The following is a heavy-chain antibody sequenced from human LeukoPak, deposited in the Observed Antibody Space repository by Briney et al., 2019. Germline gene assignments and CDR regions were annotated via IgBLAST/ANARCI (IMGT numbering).Heavy chain of an antibody. V-gene: IGHV3-48*04. Sequence: AGRSLRLSCAASGFTFSTFAMIWVRQAPGKGLEWVSYISSSGSTIYYADSVKGRFTISRDNAKNSLYLQMNSLRAEDTAVYYCAREIDSSGLLYFDYWGQGTLVTVSS. J-gene: IGHJ4*02. D-gene: IGHD3-22*01. CDR3: AREIDSSGLLYFDY. CDR2: ISSSGSTI. CDR1: GFTFSTFA.